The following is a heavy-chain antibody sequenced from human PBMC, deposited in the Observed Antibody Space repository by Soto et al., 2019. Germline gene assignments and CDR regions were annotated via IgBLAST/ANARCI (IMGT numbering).Heavy chain of an antibody. J-gene: IGHJ4*02. V-gene: IGHV1-3*05. Sequence: QVQLVQSGAEEKKPGASVKVSCKASGYTFTSYAMHWVRQAPGQRLEWMGWINAGNGNTKYSHKFQGRVTITRDTSASTAYMELSSLRSEDTAVYYCAWSIVVVTALDYWGQGTLVTVSS. D-gene: IGHD2-21*02. CDR3: AWSIVVVTALDY. CDR1: GYTFTSYA. CDR2: INAGNGNT.